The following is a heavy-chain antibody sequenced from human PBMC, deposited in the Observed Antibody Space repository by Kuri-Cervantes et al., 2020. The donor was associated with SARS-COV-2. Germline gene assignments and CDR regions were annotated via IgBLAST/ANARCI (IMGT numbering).Heavy chain of an antibody. D-gene: IGHD3-10*01. V-gene: IGHV3-21*01. J-gene: IGHJ6*02. CDR3: ARGPRHYGSGSYYPFYGMDV. CDR2: ISGSGGST. Sequence: GGSLRLSCAVSGGSISSSNWWSWVRQAPGKGLEWVSAISGSGGSTYYADSVKGRFTISRDNAKNSLYLQMNSLRAEDTAVYYCARGPRHYGSGSYYPFYGMDVWGQGTTVTVSS. CDR1: GGSISSSN.